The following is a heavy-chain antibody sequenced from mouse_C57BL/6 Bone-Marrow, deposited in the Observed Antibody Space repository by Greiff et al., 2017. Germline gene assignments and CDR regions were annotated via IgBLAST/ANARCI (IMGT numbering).Heavy chain of an antibody. CDR2: IYPGSGST. CDR1: GYTFTSYW. J-gene: IGHJ1*03. Sequence: QVQLQQSGAELVKPGASVKMSCKASGYTFTSYWITWVKQRPGQGLEWIEDIYPGSGSTNYNEKFKSKATLTVDTSSSTAYMQLSSLTSEDSAVYYCARGLYPYWYFDVWGTGTTVTVSS. CDR3: ARGLYPYWYFDV. V-gene: IGHV1-55*01. D-gene: IGHD2-12*01.